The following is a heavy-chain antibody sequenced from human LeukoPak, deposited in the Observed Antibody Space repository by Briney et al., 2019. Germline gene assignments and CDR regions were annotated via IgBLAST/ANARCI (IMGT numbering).Heavy chain of an antibody. D-gene: IGHD3-22*01. J-gene: IGHJ6*02. CDR1: GFTFSSYA. Sequence: PGRSLRLSCAASGFTFSSYAMHWVRQAPGKGLEWVAVISYDGSNKYYADSVKGRFTISRDNSKNTLYLQMYSLRAEDTAVYYCARTLVVVMYYGMDVWGQGTTVTVSS. V-gene: IGHV3-30-3*01. CDR2: ISYDGSNK. CDR3: ARTLVVVMYYGMDV.